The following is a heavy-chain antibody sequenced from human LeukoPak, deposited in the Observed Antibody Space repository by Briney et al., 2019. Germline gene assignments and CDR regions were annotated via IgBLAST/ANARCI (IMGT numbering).Heavy chain of an antibody. Sequence: GGSLRLSCATSGFTFTTYWMNWVRQAPGKGLQWVANIKQDGSEKYYVDSVKGRFTISRDNARNSLYLQMNSLRADDTAVYYCARDFQYYDFWSGYPPYLDYWGQGALVTVSS. CDR3: ARDFQYYDFWSGYPPYLDY. D-gene: IGHD3-3*01. CDR2: IKQDGSEK. CDR1: GFTFTTYW. V-gene: IGHV3-7*01. J-gene: IGHJ4*02.